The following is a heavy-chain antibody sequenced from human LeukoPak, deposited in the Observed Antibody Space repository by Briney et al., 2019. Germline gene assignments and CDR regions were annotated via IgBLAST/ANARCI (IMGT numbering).Heavy chain of an antibody. Sequence: GGSLRLSCAASGFTFSSYAMHWVRQAPGKGLEWAAVTSYDGSNKYYADSVKGRFTISRDNSKNTLYLQMNSLRAEDTAVYYCARSIRGGVVVATAIKKYYYGMDVWGQGTTVTVSS. CDR2: TSYDGSNK. J-gene: IGHJ6*02. D-gene: IGHD2-15*01. CDR1: GFTFSSYA. V-gene: IGHV3-30-3*01. CDR3: ARSIRGGVVVATAIKKYYYGMDV.